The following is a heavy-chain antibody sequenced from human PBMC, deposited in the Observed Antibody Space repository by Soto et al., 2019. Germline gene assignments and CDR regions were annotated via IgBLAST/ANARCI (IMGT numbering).Heavy chain of an antibody. D-gene: IGHD1-26*01. J-gene: IGHJ6*02. Sequence: QVQLVQSGAEVKNPGASVKVSCRASGYTFTAYYIHWVRQAPGQGLEWLGWIHPTSGDTHYAQRFQGRVNMTRDTSISTAYMELSRLRSDETAVYYCARPPGILGANPRGVDYYGMGVWGQGTTVTVSS. CDR2: IHPTSGDT. V-gene: IGHV1-2*02. CDR1: GYTFTAYY. CDR3: ARPPGILGANPRGVDYYGMGV.